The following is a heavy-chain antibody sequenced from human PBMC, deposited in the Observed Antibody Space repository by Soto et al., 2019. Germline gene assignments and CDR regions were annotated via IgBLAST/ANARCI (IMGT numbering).Heavy chain of an antibody. J-gene: IGHJ4*02. Sequence: EVQLVESGGGLVQPGGSLRLSCEASGFTVSSNYMSWVRQAPGKGLEWGSVVYIGGNPYYAESVEDRFTISRDNFQNMLSLQMDLLRAEDTVVYHCAGSVGGGFDYLGQGTLVTVSS. D-gene: IGHD3-16*01. CDR2: VYIGGNP. CDR3: AGSVGGGFDY. V-gene: IGHV3-66*01. CDR1: GFTVSSNY.